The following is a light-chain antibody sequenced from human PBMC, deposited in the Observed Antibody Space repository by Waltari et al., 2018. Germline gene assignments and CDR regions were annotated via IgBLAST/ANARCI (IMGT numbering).Light chain of an antibody. CDR3: MQGRSLPHT. CDR2: EIS. CDR1: QSLLDSDGKTY. V-gene: IGKV2-29*02. Sequence: VVMTQTPLSLSVTSGQPASISRKSTQSLLDSDGKTYLSWFMQKAGQPPQLLLYEISSRMPGVPDRFSGSGSGTDFTLRISRVEPEDVGLYYCMQGRSLPHTFGQGTKLEIK. J-gene: IGKJ2*01.